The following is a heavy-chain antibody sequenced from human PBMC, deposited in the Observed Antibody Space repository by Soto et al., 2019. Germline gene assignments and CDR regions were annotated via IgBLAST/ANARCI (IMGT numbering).Heavy chain of an antibody. J-gene: IGHJ6*03. Sequence: QVQLQESGPGLVKPSETLSLTCTVSGGSISSYYWSWIRQPPGKGLEWIGYIYYSGSTNYNPSLKSRVTISVDTSKNQFSLKLSSVTAADTAVYYCARVVMEDFWSGYYYYMDVWGKGTTVTVSS. CDR1: GGSISSYY. CDR2: IYYSGST. CDR3: ARVVMEDFWSGYYYYMDV. D-gene: IGHD3-3*01. V-gene: IGHV4-59*01.